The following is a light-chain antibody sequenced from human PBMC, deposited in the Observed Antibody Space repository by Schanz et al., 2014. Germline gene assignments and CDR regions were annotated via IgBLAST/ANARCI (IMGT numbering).Light chain of an antibody. CDR1: QSVSTN. J-gene: IGKJ1*01. Sequence: EIVMTQSPATLSVSPGQRAILSCRAGQSVSTNLAWYQQKPGQAPRLLIYDASSRAPGVPARFSGSGLGREFTLTISSLQSEDFAVYYCQQYNNWPPTWTFGQGTKVEIK. V-gene: IGKV3-15*01. CDR2: DAS. CDR3: QQYNNWPPTWT.